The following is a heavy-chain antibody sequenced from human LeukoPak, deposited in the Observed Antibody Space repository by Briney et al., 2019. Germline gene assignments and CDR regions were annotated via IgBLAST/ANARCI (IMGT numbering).Heavy chain of an antibody. V-gene: IGHV1-58*01. CDR2: IVVGSGNT. Sequence: TSVKVSCKASGFTFTSSAVQWVRQARGQRLEWIGWIVVGSGNTNYAQKFQERVTITRDMSTSTAHMELSSLRSEDTAVYYCAAFTRVMGDYVWGSPPFDPWGQGTLVTVSS. CDR3: AAFTRVMGDYVWGSPPFDP. CDR1: GFTFTSSA. J-gene: IGHJ5*02. D-gene: IGHD3-16*01.